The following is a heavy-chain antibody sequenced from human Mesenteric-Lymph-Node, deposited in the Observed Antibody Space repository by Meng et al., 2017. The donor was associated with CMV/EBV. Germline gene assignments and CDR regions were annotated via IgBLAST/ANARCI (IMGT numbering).Heavy chain of an antibody. CDR1: GGSISSYY. D-gene: IGHD1-26*01. Sequence: SDTLSLTCTVSGGSISSYYWSWIRQPPGKGLEWIGYIYYSGSTNYNPSLKSRVTISVDTSKNQFSLKLSSVTAADTAVYYCARAMYSGSLGSDYWGQGTLVTVSS. CDR3: ARAMYSGSLGSDY. V-gene: IGHV4-59*01. J-gene: IGHJ4*02. CDR2: IYYSGST.